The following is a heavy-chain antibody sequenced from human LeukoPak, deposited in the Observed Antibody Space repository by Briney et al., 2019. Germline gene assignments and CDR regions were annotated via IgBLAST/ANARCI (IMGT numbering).Heavy chain of an antibody. CDR2: INPNGNNR. J-gene: IGHJ5*02. V-gene: IGHV1-8*01. D-gene: IGHD6-13*01. CDR3: ARGRAAPTGRWFDP. CDR1: GYTFTSYD. Sequence: ASVKVSCKASGYTFTSYDINWVRQATGQGLEWMGWINPNGNNRGYAQRFQGRVTMTWDTSISTAYMELSSLRSEDTAIYYCARGRAAPTGRWFDPWGRGTLVTVSS.